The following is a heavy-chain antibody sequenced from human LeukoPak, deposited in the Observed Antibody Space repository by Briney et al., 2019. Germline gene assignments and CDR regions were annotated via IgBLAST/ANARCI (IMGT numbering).Heavy chain of an antibody. V-gene: IGHV4-34*01. CDR3: ARIVGATDY. CDR1: GGSFSGYY. D-gene: IGHD1-26*01. J-gene: IGHJ4*02. CDR2: INHSGST. Sequence: SETLSLACAVYGGSFSGYYWSWIRQPPGKGLEWIGEINHSGSTNYNPSLKSRVTISVDTSKNQFSLKLSSVTAADTAVYYCARIVGATDYWGQGTLVTVSS.